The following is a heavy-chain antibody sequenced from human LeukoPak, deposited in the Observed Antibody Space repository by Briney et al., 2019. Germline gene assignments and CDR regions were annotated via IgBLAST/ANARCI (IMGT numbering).Heavy chain of an antibody. V-gene: IGHV4-4*02. CDR3: ATDTGATGTGVYN. J-gene: IGHJ4*02. CDR1: GGSISSNNW. D-gene: IGHD2-8*02. Sequence: SETLSLTCAVSGGSISSNNWWSWVRQPPGKGLEWIGEIYHSGSTNYNPSLKSRVIISVDKSKNQFSLKLSSVTAADTAVYYCATDTGATGTGVYNWGQGTLVTVSS. CDR2: IYHSGST.